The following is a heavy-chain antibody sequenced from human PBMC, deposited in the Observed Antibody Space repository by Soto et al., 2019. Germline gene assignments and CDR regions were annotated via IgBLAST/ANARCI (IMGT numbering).Heavy chain of an antibody. Sequence: SETLSLTCTVSGGSISSYYWSWIRQPPGKGLELIGYIYYSGSTNYNPSLKSRVTISVDTSKNQFSLKLSFVTAADTAVYYCARDAYSSRNYYYYMDVWGKGTTVTVSS. D-gene: IGHD6-13*01. CDR3: ARDAYSSRNYYYYMDV. V-gene: IGHV4-59*01. J-gene: IGHJ6*03. CDR1: GGSISSYY. CDR2: IYYSGST.